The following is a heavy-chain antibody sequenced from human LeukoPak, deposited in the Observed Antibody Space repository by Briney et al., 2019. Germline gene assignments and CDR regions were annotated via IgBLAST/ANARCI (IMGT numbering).Heavy chain of an antibody. CDR3: ARGLTTVINDAFDI. V-gene: IGHV4-30-4*01. D-gene: IGHD4-17*01. CDR1: GGSISSGDYY. Sequence: SETLSLTCTVSGGSISSGDYYWSWIRQPPGKGLEWIGYIYYSGSTYYNPSLKSRVTISVDTSKNQFSLKLSSVTAADTAVYYCARGLTTVINDAFDIWGQGTMVTVSS. J-gene: IGHJ3*02. CDR2: IYYSGST.